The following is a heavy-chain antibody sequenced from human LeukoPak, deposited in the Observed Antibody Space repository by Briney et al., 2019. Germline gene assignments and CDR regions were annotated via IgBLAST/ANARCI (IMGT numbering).Heavy chain of an antibody. CDR2: INPNSGGT. CDR3: ARLSYYGSESPWAGRYEYFDY. V-gene: IGHV1-2*04. Sequence: ASVKVSCKASGYTFTGYYMHWVRQAPGQGLEWMGWINPNSGGTNYAQKFQGWVTMTRDTSISTAYMELSRLRSDDTAVYYCARLSYYGSESPWAGRYEYFDYWGQGTLVTVSS. J-gene: IGHJ4*02. D-gene: IGHD3-10*01. CDR1: GYTFTGYY.